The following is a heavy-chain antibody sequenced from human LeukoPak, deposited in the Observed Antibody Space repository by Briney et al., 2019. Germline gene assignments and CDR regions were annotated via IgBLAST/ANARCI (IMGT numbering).Heavy chain of an antibody. CDR2: INHSGGT. J-gene: IGHJ4*02. CDR1: GGSFSTYY. CDR3: ARIPKPRTYYYDSSGYPPHFDY. V-gene: IGHV4-34*01. Sequence: PSETLSLTCAISGGSFSTYYWSWIRQPPGKGLEWIGEINHSGGTNYNPSLTSRVTMSVDTSKNQFSLKLSSVTAADTAVYYCARIPKPRTYYYDSSGYPPHFDYWGQGTLVTVST. D-gene: IGHD3-22*01.